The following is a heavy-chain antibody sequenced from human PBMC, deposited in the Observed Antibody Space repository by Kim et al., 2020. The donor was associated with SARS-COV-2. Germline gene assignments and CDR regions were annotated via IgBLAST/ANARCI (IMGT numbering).Heavy chain of an antibody. J-gene: IGHJ4*02. CDR3: ARLGGTADSGSYIDY. CDR1: GYTFTSYG. Sequence: ASVKVSCKASGYTFTSYGISWVRQAPGQGLEWMGWISAYNGNTNYAQKLQGRVTMTTDTSTSTAYMELRSLRSDDTAVYYCARLGGTADSGSYIDYWGQGTLVTVSS. CDR2: ISAYNGNT. D-gene: IGHD1-26*01. V-gene: IGHV1-18*01.